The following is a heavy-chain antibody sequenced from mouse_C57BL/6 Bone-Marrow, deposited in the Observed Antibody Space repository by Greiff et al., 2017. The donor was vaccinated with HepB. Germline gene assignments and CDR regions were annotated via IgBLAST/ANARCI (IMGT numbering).Heavy chain of an antibody. CDR2: IYPGDGDT. J-gene: IGHJ2*01. V-gene: IGHV1-82*01. Sequence: QVQLQQSGPELVKPGASVKISCKASGYAFTSSWMNWVKQRPGKGLEWIGRIYPGDGDTNYNRKFKGKATLTADKSSSTAYMQLSSLTSEDSAVYFCATPNTTVVATAYWGQGTTLTVSS. CDR3: ATPNTTVVATAY. D-gene: IGHD1-1*01. CDR1: GYAFTSSW.